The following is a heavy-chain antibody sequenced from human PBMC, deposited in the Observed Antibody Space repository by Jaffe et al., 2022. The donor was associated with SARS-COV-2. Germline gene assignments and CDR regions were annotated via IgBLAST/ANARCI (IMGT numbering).Heavy chain of an antibody. CDR3: ARVFSMGGIQLWLHPYYYGMDV. V-gene: IGHV3-11*01. J-gene: IGHJ6*02. CDR2: ISSSGSTI. D-gene: IGHD5-18*01. CDR1: GFTFSDYY. Sequence: QVQLVESGGGLVKPGGSLRLSCAASGFTFSDYYMSWIRQAPGKGLEWVSYISSSGSTIYYADSVKGRFTISRDNAKNSLYLQMNSLRAEDTAVYYCARVFSMGGIQLWLHPYYYGMDVWGQGTTVTVSS.